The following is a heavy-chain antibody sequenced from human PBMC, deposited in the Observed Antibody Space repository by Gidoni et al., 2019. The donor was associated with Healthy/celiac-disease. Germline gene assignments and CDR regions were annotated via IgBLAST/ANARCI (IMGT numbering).Heavy chain of an antibody. CDR3: ARIISANLFWSGPEIWFEP. J-gene: IGHJ5*02. CDR2: IYYSGST. D-gene: IGHD3-3*01. CDR1: VGSISSCGYY. V-gene: IGHV4-31*03. Sequence: QVQLQESVPGLVKPSPTLSLTCTVSVGSISSCGYYWSWIRQHPGKGLEWIGYIYYSGSTYYNPSLKSRVPISVDKSKNQFSLKLSSVTAADTAVYYCARIISANLFWSGPEIWFEPWGQGTLVTVSS.